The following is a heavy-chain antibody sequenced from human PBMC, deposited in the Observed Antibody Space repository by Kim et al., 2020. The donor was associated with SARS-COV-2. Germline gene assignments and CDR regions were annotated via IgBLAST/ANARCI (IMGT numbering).Heavy chain of an antibody. D-gene: IGHD2-15*01. CDR1: GGSISSSSYY. Sequence: SETLSLTCTVSGGSISSSSYYWGWIRQPPGKGLEWIGSIYYSGSTYYNPSLKSRVTISVDTSKNQFSLKLSSVTAADTAVYYCARHDWDIVVVVAAASIVSYFDYWGQGTLVTVSS. CDR3: ARHDWDIVVVVAAASIVSYFDY. J-gene: IGHJ4*02. CDR2: IYYSGST. V-gene: IGHV4-39*01.